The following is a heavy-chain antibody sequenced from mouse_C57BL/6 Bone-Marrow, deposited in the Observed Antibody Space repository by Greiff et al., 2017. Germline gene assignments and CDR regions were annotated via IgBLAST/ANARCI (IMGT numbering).Heavy chain of an antibody. CDR3: ARSYDYDDYTMDY. D-gene: IGHD2-4*01. Sequence: QVQLQQPGAELVKPGASVTLSCKASGYTFTNYWMHWVKQRPGQGLEWIGMMHPNGGSPDYNEKCKSEDTLSVDKSSKTAYMELSSRTSEDSAVYYCARSYDYDDYTMDYWGQGTSDTVTS. V-gene: IGHV1-64*01. CDR1: GYTFTNYW. CDR2: MHPNGGSP. J-gene: IGHJ4*01.